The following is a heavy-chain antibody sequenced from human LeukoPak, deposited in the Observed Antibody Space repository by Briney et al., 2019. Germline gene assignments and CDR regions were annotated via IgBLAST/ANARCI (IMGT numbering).Heavy chain of an antibody. CDR1: GVSISSGGYY. J-gene: IGHJ5*02. CDR2: IYHSGSS. Sequence: PSQTLSLTCAVSGVSISSGGYYWSWIRQPPGTGLEWIGYIYHSGSSYYNPSLKSRVTLSADRSKNQFSLKLTSVTAADTAVYYCARASGADEMYNWFDPWGQGTLVIVSS. V-gene: IGHV4-30-2*01. CDR3: ARASGADEMYNWFDP. D-gene: IGHD2-8*02.